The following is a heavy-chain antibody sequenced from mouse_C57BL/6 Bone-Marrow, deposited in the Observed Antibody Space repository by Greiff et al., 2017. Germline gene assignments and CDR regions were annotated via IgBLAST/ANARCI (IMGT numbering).Heavy chain of an antibody. CDR2: ISSGGSYT. CDR1: GFTFSSYG. J-gene: IGHJ2*01. V-gene: IGHV5-6*01. Sequence: EVQLMESGGDLVKPGGSLKLSCAASGFTFSSYGMSWVRQTPDKRLEWVATISSGGSYTYYPDSVKGRFTISRDNAKDTLDLKMRSLKSEDTYICYCARNAGRFDYWGQGTTLTVSS. CDR3: ARNAGRFDY. D-gene: IGHD4-1*01.